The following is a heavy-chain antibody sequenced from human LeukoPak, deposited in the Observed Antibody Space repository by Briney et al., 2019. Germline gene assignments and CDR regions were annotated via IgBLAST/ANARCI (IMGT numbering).Heavy chain of an antibody. D-gene: IGHD4-17*01. Sequence: GGSLRLSCAASGFTFDDYAMHWVRQAPGKGLEWVSGISWNSGSIGYADSVKGRFTISRDNAKNSLYLQMNSLRAEDTALYYCAKERDYGDYGMDVWGQGTTVTVSS. CDR3: AKERDYGDYGMDV. CDR1: GFTFDDYA. J-gene: IGHJ6*02. V-gene: IGHV3-9*01. CDR2: ISWNSGSI.